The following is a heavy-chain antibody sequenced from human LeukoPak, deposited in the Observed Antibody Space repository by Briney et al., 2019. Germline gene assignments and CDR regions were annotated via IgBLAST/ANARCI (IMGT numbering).Heavy chain of an antibody. D-gene: IGHD7-27*01. J-gene: IGHJ4*02. CDR2: IYPGDSDT. Sequence: GESPKISCKCSGYIFTTNWIAWVRQMPGKGLEWIGIIYPGDSDTRYSPSFQGQVTISADKSIGTAYLQWSGLKASDTAMYYCARHVTGGVDYWAQGTLVTVSS. V-gene: IGHV5-51*01. CDR3: ARHVTGGVDY. CDR1: GYIFTTNW.